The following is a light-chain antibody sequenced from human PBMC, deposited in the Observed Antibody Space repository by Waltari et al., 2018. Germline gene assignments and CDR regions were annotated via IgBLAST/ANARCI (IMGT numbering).Light chain of an antibody. Sequence: EIVLTQSPATLSLSPGERATLSCRASQSVSSYLAWYQQRPGQAPRLLIYDASPRATGIPARFSGSGSGTDFTLTISSLEPEDFALYYCQQRSNWPPSITFGQGTRLEIK. CDR2: DAS. V-gene: IGKV3-11*01. J-gene: IGKJ5*01. CDR1: QSVSSY. CDR3: QQRSNWPPSIT.